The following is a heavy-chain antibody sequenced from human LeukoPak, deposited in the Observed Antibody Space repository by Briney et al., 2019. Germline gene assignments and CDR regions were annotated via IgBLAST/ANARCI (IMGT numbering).Heavy chain of an antibody. CDR3: AREGCQALDH. CDR1: GYTFTIFG. CDR2: ISPYSGNA. V-gene: IGHV1-18*01. Sequence: ASVKVSCKASGYTFTIFGIGWVRQAPGQGLEWMGYISPYSGNADYAQNFQGRVSMTTGTSTTTAYMVLSSLTSDDTAVYSFAREGCQALDHWGQGTLVTVSS. D-gene: IGHD2-8*01. J-gene: IGHJ4*02.